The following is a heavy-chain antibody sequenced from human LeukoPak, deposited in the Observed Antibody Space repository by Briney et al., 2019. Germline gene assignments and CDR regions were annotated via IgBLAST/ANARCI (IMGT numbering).Heavy chain of an antibody. V-gene: IGHV4-59*01. CDR1: GGSISSYY. Sequence: KTSETLSLTCTVSGGSISSYYWSWIRQPPGKGLEWIGYIYYSGSTNYNPSLKSRVTISVDTSKNQFSLKLSSVTAADTAVYYCARAPYTGSFDYWGQGTLVTVSS. D-gene: IGHD3-10*01. CDR3: ARAPYTGSFDY. J-gene: IGHJ4*02. CDR2: IYYSGST.